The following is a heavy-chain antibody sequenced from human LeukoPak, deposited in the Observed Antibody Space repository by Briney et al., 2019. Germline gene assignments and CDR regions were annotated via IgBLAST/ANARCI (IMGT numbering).Heavy chain of an antibody. CDR2: IHHSGNT. V-gene: IGHV4-4*03. D-gene: IGHD3-10*01. Sequence: PETMSLTCDLSAVSISSNLSWTWVRQAPGRGLGWIAEIHHSGNTNYNPSLESRVTIPVDKAKNQFSLNLNSVTAADTAVYYCARGGDRSFDYWGRGTLVTVSS. J-gene: IGHJ4*02. CDR3: ARGGDRSFDY. CDR1: AVSISSNLS.